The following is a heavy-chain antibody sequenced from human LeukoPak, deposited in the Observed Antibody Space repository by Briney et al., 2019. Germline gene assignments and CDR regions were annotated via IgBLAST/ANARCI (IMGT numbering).Heavy chain of an antibody. D-gene: IGHD6-19*01. CDR2: IRSSGSTI. CDR3: ARYIRGLYSSGIDY. J-gene: IGHJ4*02. CDR1: GFTFSDYY. V-gene: IGHV3-11*01. Sequence: PGGSLRLSCAASGFTFSDYYMSWIRQAPGKGLEWVSYIRSSGSTIYYADSVKGRFTISRDNAKNSLYLQMNGLRAEDTAVYYCARYIRGLYSSGIDYWGQGTLVTVSS.